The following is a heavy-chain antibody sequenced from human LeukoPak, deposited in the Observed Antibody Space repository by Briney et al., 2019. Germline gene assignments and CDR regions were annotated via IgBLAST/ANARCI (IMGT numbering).Heavy chain of an antibody. CDR1: GYTFTGYY. V-gene: IGHV1-2*02. CDR2: INPNSGGT. J-gene: IGHJ6*02. Sequence: ASVKVSCKASGYTFTGYYMHWVRQAPGQGLEWMGWINPNSGGTNYAQKFQGRVTMTRDTSISTAYMELSRLRSDDTAVYYCARDFVKNGFKYYGMDVWGQGTTVTVSS. CDR3: ARDFVKNGFKYYGMDV. D-gene: IGHD2/OR15-2a*01.